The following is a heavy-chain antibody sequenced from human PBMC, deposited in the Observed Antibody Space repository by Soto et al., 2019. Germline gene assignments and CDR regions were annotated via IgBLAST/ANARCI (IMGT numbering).Heavy chain of an antibody. CDR1: GGSISSSSYY. CDR3: ARHSGGYNGFDFSY. D-gene: IGHD5-12*01. V-gene: IGHV4-39*01. J-gene: IGHJ4*02. CDR2: IYYSGST. Sequence: PSETLSLTCTVSGGSISSSSYYWGWIRQPPGKGLEWIGSIYYSGSTYYNPSLKSRVTISVDTSKNQFSLSLTSVTAADTAVYYCARHSGGYNGFDFSYWGQGALVTVSS.